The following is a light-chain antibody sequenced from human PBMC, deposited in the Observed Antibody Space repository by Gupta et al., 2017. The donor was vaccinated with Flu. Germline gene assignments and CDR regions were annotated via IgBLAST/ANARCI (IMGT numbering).Light chain of an antibody. CDR1: DVGSNS. Sequence: EETTTSTVTGDDVGSNSLHWYHQKPAPAPMLLVFYDRNRSSAIPARVFSSNSADTATLTTLRVEAGDEADYYYHVEDGISSNFVFGGGTKFTVL. J-gene: IGLJ2*01. CDR3: HVEDGISSNFV. V-gene: IGLV3-21*01. CDR2: YDR.